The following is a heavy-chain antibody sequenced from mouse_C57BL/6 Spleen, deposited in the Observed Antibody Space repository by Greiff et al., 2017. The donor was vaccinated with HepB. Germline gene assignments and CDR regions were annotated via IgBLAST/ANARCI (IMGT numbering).Heavy chain of an antibody. V-gene: IGHV1-64*01. Sequence: QVQLQQPGAELVKPGASVKLSRKASGYTFTSYWMHWVKQRPGQGLEWIGMIHPNSGSTNYNEKFKSKATLTVDKSSSTAYMQLSSLTSEDSAVYYCATSIYYYAMDYWGQGTSVTVSS. CDR2: IHPNSGST. CDR3: ATSIYYYAMDY. CDR1: GYTFTSYW. J-gene: IGHJ4*01.